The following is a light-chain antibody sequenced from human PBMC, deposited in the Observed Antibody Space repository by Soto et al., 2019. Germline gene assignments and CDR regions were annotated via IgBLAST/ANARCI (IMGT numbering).Light chain of an antibody. CDR2: EVS. CDR1: SSDVGAYNY. CDR3: SSHAAGGV. V-gene: IGLV2-8*01. Sequence: QSALTQPPSASGSPGQSVTISCTGTSSDVGAYNYVSWYQQHPGKAPKLMIYEVSKRPSGVPDRFSGSKSGNTASLTVSGLQTEDVADYYCSSHAAGGVFGGGTKLTVL. J-gene: IGLJ3*02.